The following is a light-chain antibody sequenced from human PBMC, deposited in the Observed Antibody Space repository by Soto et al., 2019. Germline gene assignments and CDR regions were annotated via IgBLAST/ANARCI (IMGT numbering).Light chain of an antibody. V-gene: IGKV1-5*03. J-gene: IGKJ4*01. CDR3: QQSYSTPPVT. Sequence: DIQMTQSPSTLSRSVGDRVTITCRASQTISSWLAWYQQKPGKAPKLLIYKASTLKSGVPSRFSGSGSGTEFTLTISSLQPDDFATYYCQQSYSTPPVTFGGGTKVDIK. CDR2: KAS. CDR1: QTISSW.